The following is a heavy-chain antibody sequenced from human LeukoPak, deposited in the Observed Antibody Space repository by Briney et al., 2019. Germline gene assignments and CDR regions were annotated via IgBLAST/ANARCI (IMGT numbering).Heavy chain of an antibody. CDR3: ARESLYSYGCIDY. J-gene: IGHJ4*02. V-gene: IGHV1-2*02. CDR2: INPNSGGT. CDR1: GYTFTDYY. D-gene: IGHD5-18*01. Sequence: ASVKVSCKASGYTFTDYYMHWVRQAPGQRLEWMGWINPNSGGTKYAQKFQGRVTMTRDTSISTAYMELSRLRSDDTAVYFCARESLYSYGCIDYWGQGTLVTVSS.